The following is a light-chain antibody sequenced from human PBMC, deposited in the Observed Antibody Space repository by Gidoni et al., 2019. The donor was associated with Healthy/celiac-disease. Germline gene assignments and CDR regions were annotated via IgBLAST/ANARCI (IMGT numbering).Light chain of an antibody. Sequence: DIVMTQPSLLLPVTPGEPAFISGRFRHSIMHSNGYHYVDWYLQKPGQSPLLLIYLGSNRASGVPGRFSGSGSGKDFTLKISRVEAEDVGVYYCMQALQTWTFGQGTKVEIK. CDR1: HSIMHSNGYHY. J-gene: IGKJ1*01. CDR2: LGS. CDR3: MQALQTWT. V-gene: IGKV2-28*01.